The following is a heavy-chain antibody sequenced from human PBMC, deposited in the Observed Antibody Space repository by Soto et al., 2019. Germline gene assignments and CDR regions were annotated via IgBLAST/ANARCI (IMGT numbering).Heavy chain of an antibody. CDR1: GFTFSTYA. CDR3: AKVSLGALTFTDYYYYGLHV. V-gene: IGHV3-23*01. D-gene: IGHD1-26*01. Sequence: EVQLLESGGGLVQPGGSLRLSCAASGFTFSTYAMNWVRQAPGKGLEWVSAISGGGGSTYYADSVKGRVTISRDNSKNTLYLQMNSLRAEDTAVYYCAKVSLGALTFTDYYYYGLHVWGQGTTVTVSS. J-gene: IGHJ6*02. CDR2: ISGGGGST.